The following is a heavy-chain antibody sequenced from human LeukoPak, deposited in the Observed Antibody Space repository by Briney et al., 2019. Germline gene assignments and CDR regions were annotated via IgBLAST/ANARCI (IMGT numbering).Heavy chain of an antibody. CDR1: GYTFTSYD. D-gene: IGHD6-13*01. V-gene: IGHV1-8*01. CDR2: MNPNSGNT. J-gene: IGHJ5*02. CDR3: ARAGYSSRNNWFDP. Sequence: ASVKVSCKASGYTFTSYDINWVRQATGQGLEWMGWMNPNSGNTGYAQRFQGRVTMTRNTSISTAYMELSSLRSEDTAVYYCARAGYSSRNNWFDPWGQGTLVTVSS.